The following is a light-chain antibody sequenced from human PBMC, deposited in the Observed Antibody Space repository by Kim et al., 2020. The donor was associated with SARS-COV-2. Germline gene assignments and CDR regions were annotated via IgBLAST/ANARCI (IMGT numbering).Light chain of an antibody. V-gene: IGKV3-20*01. CDR1: QGVSRSH. J-gene: IGKJ2*01. Sequence: LSPGQRPTLSCTASQGVSRSHLAWYQQSPGKAPRLLIYDASTRTTGIPDRFSGSGSGTDLTLTISRLEPEDFAVYYCQQYGSSVYTFGQGTKLEI. CDR2: DAS. CDR3: QQYGSSVYT.